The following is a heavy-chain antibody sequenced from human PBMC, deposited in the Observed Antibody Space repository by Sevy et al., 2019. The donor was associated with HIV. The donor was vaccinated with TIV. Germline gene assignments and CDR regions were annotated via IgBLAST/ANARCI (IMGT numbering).Heavy chain of an antibody. J-gene: IGHJ4*02. Sequence: SETLSLTCSFSGGSISSYFWTWVRQSPGKGLEWIGNIYFTGNTDYSPSLKSRVTLSLDTSKSQFSLTLKSVTAADTAIYFCARDSTTRPRVLDYWGQGTLVTVSS. CDR2: IYFTGNT. D-gene: IGHD1-1*01. V-gene: IGHV4-59*01. CDR1: GGSISSYF. CDR3: ARDSTTRPRVLDY.